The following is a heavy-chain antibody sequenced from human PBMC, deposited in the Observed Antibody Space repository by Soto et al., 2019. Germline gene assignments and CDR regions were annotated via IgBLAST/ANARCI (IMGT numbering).Heavy chain of an antibody. V-gene: IGHV1-18*01. CDR2: ISAYNGNT. J-gene: IGHJ4*02. CDR1: GYTFTSYG. Sequence: QVQLVQSGAEVKKPGASVKVSCKASGYTFTSYGISWVRQAPGQGLEWMGWISAYNGNTNYAQKFQGRVTITADESTSTAYMELSSLRSEDTAVYYCARVVGGYDPPDYWGQGTLVTVSS. D-gene: IGHD5-12*01. CDR3: ARVVGGYDPPDY.